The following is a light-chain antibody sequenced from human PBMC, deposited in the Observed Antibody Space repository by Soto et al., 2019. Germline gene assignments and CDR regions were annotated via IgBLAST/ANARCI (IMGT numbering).Light chain of an antibody. Sequence: MTQSPGTLSASVGDRVTITCRASQSISSWLAWYQQKPGKAPKLLIYKASGLESGVPSRFSGSGSGTDFTLTISSLQPDDFATYYCQQYNSYSPLTFGGGTKVDIK. CDR2: KAS. V-gene: IGKV1-5*03. CDR3: QQYNSYSPLT. J-gene: IGKJ4*01. CDR1: QSISSW.